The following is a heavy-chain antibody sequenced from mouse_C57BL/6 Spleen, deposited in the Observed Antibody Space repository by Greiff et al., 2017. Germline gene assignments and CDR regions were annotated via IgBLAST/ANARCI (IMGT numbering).Heavy chain of an antibody. V-gene: IGHV14-3*01. J-gene: IGHJ4*01. CDR3: ARRGPYGSSPYAMDY. CDR1: GFNIKNTY. CDR2: IDPANGNT. Sequence: EVQLQQSVAELVRPGASVKLSCTASGFNIKNTYMHWVKQRPEQGLEWIGRIDPANGNTKYAPKFQGKATLTVATSSNTAYLQRSSLTSEDTAIYYCARRGPYGSSPYAMDYWGQGTSVTVAS. D-gene: IGHD1-1*01.